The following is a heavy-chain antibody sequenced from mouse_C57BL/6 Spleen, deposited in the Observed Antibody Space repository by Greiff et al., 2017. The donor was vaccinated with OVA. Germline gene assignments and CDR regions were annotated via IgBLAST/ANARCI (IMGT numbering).Heavy chain of an antibody. V-gene: IGHV1-39*01. D-gene: IGHD1-1*01. J-gene: IGHJ1*03. CDR2: INPNYGTT. CDR3: ARERYYGSSSWYFDV. CDR1: GYSFTDYN. Sequence: EVKLMESGPELVKPGASVKISCKASGYSFTDYNMNWVKQSNGKSLEWIGVINPNYGTTSYNQKFKGKATLTVDQSSSTAYMQLNSLTSEDSAVYYCARERYYGSSSWYFDVWGTGTTVTVSS.